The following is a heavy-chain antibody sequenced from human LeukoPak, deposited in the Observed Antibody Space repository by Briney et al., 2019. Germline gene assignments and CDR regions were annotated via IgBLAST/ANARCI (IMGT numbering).Heavy chain of an antibody. CDR3: ARGLDYYDSSGPRGAFDI. CDR1: GGSISSSNYY. CDR2: IYYSGNT. V-gene: IGHV4-39*07. Sequence: SETLSLTCTVSGGSISSSNYYWGWTRQPPGKGLEWIGSIYYSGNTYHNPSLKSRVTISVDTSKNQFSLKLSSVTAADTAVYYCARGLDYYDSSGPRGAFDIWGQGTMVTVSS. D-gene: IGHD3-22*01. J-gene: IGHJ3*02.